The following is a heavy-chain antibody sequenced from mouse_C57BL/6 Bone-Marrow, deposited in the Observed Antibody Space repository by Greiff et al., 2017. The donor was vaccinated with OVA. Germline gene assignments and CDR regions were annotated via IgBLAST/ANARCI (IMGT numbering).Heavy chain of an antibody. CDR2: IWGGGST. D-gene: IGHD1-1*01. V-gene: IGHV2-9*01. CDR1: GFSLTSSG. Sequence: VKLVESGPGLVAPSQSLSITCTVSGFSLTSSGVDWVRQPPGKGLEWLGVIWGGGSTNYNSALMSRLSISKDKSKSQVFLKMNRLQTDDTAMYYWAKRGYGSSYWYFDVWGTGTTVTVSS. CDR3: AKRGYGSSYWYFDV. J-gene: IGHJ1*03.